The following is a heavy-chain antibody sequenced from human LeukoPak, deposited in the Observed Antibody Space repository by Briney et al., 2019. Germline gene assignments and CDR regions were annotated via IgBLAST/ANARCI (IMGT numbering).Heavy chain of an antibody. V-gene: IGHV4-4*07. CDR3: ARGPPRYGYGYVSTFDY. J-gene: IGHJ4*02. D-gene: IGHD5-18*01. CDR2: IYTSGST. CDR1: GGSISSYY. Sequence: ETLSLTCTVSGGSISSYYWSWIRQPAGKGLEWIGRIYTSGSTNYNPSLKSRVTMSVDTSKNQFSLKLSSVTAADTAVYYCARGPPRYGYGYVSTFDYWGQGTLVTVSS.